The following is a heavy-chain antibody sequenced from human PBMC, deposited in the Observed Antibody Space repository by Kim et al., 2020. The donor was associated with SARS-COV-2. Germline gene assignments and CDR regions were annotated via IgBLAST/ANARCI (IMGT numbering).Heavy chain of an antibody. CDR3: ARGVVAANY. CDR2: IYSGGSST. Sequence: GGSLRLSCAASGFTFSSYAMSWVRQAPGKGLEWVSVIYSGGSSTYYADSVKGRFTISRDNSKNTLYLQMNSLRAEDTAVYYCARGVVAANYWGQGTLVTVSS. CDR1: GFTFSSYA. V-gene: IGHV3-23*03. D-gene: IGHD2-15*01. J-gene: IGHJ4*02.